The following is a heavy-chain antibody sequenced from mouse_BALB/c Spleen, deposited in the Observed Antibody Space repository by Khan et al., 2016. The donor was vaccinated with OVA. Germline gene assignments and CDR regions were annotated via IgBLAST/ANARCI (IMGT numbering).Heavy chain of an antibody. D-gene: IGHD2-14*01. Sequence: VQLQQSGAGLVKPGGSLKLSCVVSGFTFSNYVMPWVRQTPEKRLEWVASISSGGSTYYPDSVKGRFTISRDNARNIVYLQMSSRRSEDMARYYCRREAYRYDENYFDYWGQGTTLTVSS. V-gene: IGHV5-6-5*01. CDR1: GFTFSNYV. CDR3: RREAYRYDENYFDY. CDR2: ISSGGST. J-gene: IGHJ2*01.